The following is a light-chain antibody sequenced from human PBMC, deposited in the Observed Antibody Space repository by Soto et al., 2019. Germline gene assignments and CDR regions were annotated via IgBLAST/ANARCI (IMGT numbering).Light chain of an antibody. CDR1: QSVSSSY. CDR3: HQYGTSPRT. V-gene: IGKV3-20*01. Sequence: EIVLTQSPGTLSLSPWERATLSCRASQSVSSSYLAWYQQKPGQAPRLLIYAASSRATGIPDRFSGSGSGTDFTLTISRLEPEDFAVYYCHQYGTSPRTFGQGTKVDI. CDR2: AAS. J-gene: IGKJ1*01.